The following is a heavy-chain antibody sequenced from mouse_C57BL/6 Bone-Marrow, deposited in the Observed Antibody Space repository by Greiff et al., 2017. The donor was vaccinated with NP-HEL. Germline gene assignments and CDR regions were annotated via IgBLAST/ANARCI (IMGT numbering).Heavy chain of an antibody. CDR2: IYPGDGDT. J-gene: IGHJ2*01. Sequence: QVQLKQSGPELVKPGASVKISCKASGYAFSSSWMNWVKQRPGKGLGWIGRIYPGDGDTNYNGKFKGKATLTADKSSSTAYMQLSSLTSEDSAVYFCARKGSSYYYFDYWGQGTTLTVSS. CDR1: GYAFSSSW. V-gene: IGHV1-82*01. D-gene: IGHD1-1*01. CDR3: ARKGSSYYYFDY.